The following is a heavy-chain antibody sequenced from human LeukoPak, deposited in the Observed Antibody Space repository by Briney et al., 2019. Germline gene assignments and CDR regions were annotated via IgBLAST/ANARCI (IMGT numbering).Heavy chain of an antibody. CDR2: INPSGGST. CDR1: GGTFSSYA. J-gene: IGHJ4*02. D-gene: IGHD5-24*01. V-gene: IGHV1-46*01. CDR3: AREDWDGYNPYYFDY. Sequence: ASVKVSCKASGGTFSSYAISWVRQAPGQGLEWMGIINPSGGSTSYAQKFQGRVTMTRDTSTSTVYMELSSLRSEDTAVYYCAREDWDGYNPYYFDYWGQGTLVTVSS.